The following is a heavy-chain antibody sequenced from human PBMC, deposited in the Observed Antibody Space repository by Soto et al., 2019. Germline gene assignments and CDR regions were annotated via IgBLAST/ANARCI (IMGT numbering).Heavy chain of an antibody. CDR2: INHSGST. V-gene: IGHV4-34*01. Sequence: ASETLSLTCAVYGGSFSGYYWSWIRQPPGKGLEWIGEINHSGSTNYNPSLKSRVTISVDTSKNQFSLKLSSVTAADTAVYYCARSPYNWNDGFYFDYWGQGTLVTVS. D-gene: IGHD1-20*01. CDR3: ARSPYNWNDGFYFDY. CDR1: GGSFSGYY. J-gene: IGHJ4*02.